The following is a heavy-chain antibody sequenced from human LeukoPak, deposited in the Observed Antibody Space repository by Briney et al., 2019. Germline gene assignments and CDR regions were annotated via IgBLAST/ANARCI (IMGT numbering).Heavy chain of an antibody. Sequence: GGSLRLSCAASGFTFSSYDMSWVRQAPGKGLEWVSGFGDGGGSTYYADSVNGRFTISRDNAKNSLYLQMNSLRAEDTAVYYCARGGITGTALKHFDWLLSPSWFDPWGQGTLVTVSS. D-gene: IGHD3-9*01. V-gene: IGHV3-23*01. J-gene: IGHJ5*02. CDR3: ARGGITGTALKHFDWLLSPSWFDP. CDR2: FGDGGGST. CDR1: GFTFSSYD.